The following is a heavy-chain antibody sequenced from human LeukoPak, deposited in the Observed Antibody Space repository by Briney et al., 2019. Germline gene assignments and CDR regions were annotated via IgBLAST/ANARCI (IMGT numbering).Heavy chain of an antibody. D-gene: IGHD4-11*01. J-gene: IGHJ5*02. Sequence: GGSLRLSCAASGFTFSSYGMHWVRQAPGKGLEWVAVIWYDGSNKYYADSVKGRFTISRDNSKNTLYLQMNSLRAEDTAVYYCARAADPYSYYVVPWFDPWCQGTLVTVSS. CDR1: GFTFSSYG. CDR3: ARAADPYSYYVVPWFDP. V-gene: IGHV3-33*01. CDR2: IWYDGSNK.